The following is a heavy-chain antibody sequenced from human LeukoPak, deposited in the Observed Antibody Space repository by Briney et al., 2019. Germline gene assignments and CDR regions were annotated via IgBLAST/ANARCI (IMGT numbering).Heavy chain of an antibody. J-gene: IGHJ6*02. CDR2: ISWNSGSI. D-gene: IGHD1-1*01. V-gene: IGHV3-9*01. Sequence: GRSLRLSCAASGFTFDGYAMHWVRQAPGKGLEWVSGISWNSGSIGYADSVKGRFTISRDNAKNSLYLQMNSLRAEDTALYYCAKDPERYYYYGMDVWGQGTTVTVSS. CDR1: GFTFDGYA. CDR3: AKDPERYYYYGMDV.